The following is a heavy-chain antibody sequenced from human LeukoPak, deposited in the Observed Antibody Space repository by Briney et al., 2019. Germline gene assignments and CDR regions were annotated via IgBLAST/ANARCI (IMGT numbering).Heavy chain of an antibody. J-gene: IGHJ4*02. CDR1: GASISSGPW. CDR3: ASPSGASTW. D-gene: IGHD2-15*01. V-gene: IGHV4-4*02. CDR2: ILHGGST. Sequence: SETLSLTCAVSGASISSGPWWSWIRQPPGKGLEWIGDILHGGSTNYNPSLKSRVTISIDKSKNQFSLKLTSVTAADTAVYYCASPSGASTWWGQGTLVTVSS.